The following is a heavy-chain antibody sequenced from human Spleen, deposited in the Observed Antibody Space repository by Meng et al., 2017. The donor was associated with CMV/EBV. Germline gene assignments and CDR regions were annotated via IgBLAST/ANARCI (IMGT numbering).Heavy chain of an antibody. CDR2: IIPIFGTA. Sequence: ASRGTFSNYGVNWVRQAPGQGLEWMGGIIPIFGTANYAQKFQGRVTITTDESTTTAYMELSSLRSDDTAVYYCAREGVVGTTIYFDSWGQGTLVTVSS. J-gene: IGHJ4*02. CDR3: AREGVVGTTIYFDS. CDR1: RGTFSNYG. V-gene: IGHV1-69*05. D-gene: IGHD1-7*01.